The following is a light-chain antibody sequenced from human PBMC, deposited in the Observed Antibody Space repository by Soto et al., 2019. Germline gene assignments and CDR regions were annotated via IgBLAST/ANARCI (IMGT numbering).Light chain of an antibody. V-gene: IGLV2-23*01. CDR3: WSYAGSTAYV. Sequence: QSVLTQPASVSGSPGQSITISCTGTSSDVGSYNLVSWYRHHPGKAPKLMIYDGSKRPSGVSNRFSGSKSANTASLTISGLQDDGEADYYCWSYAGSTAYVLGTATK. J-gene: IGLJ1*01. CDR1: SSDVGSYNL. CDR2: DGS.